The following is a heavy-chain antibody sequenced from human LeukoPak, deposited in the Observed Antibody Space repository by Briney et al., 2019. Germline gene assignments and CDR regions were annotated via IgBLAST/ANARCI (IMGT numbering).Heavy chain of an antibody. CDR1: GVTFSSYS. D-gene: IGHD2-15*01. V-gene: IGHV3-21*01. CDR2: ISSSSSYI. J-gene: IGHJ4*02. CDR3: ARDYCSGGSCYPYFDY. Sequence: PGGSLRLSCAASGVTFSSYSMNWVRQAPGKGLEWVSSISSSSSYIYYADSVKGRFTISRDNAKNSLYLQMNSLRAEDTAVYYCARDYCSGGSCYPYFDYWGQGTLVTVSS.